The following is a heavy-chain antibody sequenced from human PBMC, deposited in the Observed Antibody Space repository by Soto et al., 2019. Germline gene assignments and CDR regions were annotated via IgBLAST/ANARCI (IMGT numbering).Heavy chain of an antibody. V-gene: IGHV4-30-4*01. CDR2: IYYSGST. Sequence: SETLSLTCTVSGGSISSGDYYWSWIRQPPGKGLEWIGYIYYSGSTYYNPSLKSRVTISVDTSKNQFSLKLSSVTAADTAVYYCARASYSSSWHDYWGQGTLVTVSS. J-gene: IGHJ4*02. CDR1: GGSISSGDYY. CDR3: ARASYSSSWHDY. D-gene: IGHD6-13*01.